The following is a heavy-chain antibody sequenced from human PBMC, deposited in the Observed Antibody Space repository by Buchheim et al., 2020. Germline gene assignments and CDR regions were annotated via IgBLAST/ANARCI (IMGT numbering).Heavy chain of an antibody. CDR1: GFSFSSHW. CDR2: IKQDESEK. V-gene: IGHV3-7*01. CDR3: ANDFWSGAGY. J-gene: IGHJ4*02. D-gene: IGHD3-3*01. Sequence: EVQLVESGGGLVQPGGSLRLSCAASGFSFSSHWMSWVRQAPGKGLEWVANIKQDESEKNYLDSVKGRFTISRDNVKNSLYLQMDTLRAEDTAVYYCANDFWSGAGYWGRGTL.